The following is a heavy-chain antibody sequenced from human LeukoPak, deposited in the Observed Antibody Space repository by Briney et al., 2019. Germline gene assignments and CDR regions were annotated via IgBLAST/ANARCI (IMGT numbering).Heavy chain of an antibody. V-gene: IGHV3-33*08. Sequence: GGSLRLFCAASGFTFSSYWMSWVRRAPGKGLEWVAVIWYDGSNKYYADSVKGRFTISRDNSKNTLYLQMNSLRAEDTAVYYCASLPLTGDSDGDAFDIWGQGTMVTVSS. CDR2: IWYDGSNK. D-gene: IGHD7-27*01. CDR1: GFTFSSYW. CDR3: ASLPLTGDSDGDAFDI. J-gene: IGHJ3*02.